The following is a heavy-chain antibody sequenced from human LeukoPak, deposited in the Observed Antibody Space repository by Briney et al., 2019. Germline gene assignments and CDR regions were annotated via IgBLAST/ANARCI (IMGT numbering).Heavy chain of an antibody. CDR2: IYYSGST. CDR1: GGSIRGYY. CDR3: ARHEFDSGSLPYFDY. J-gene: IGHJ4*02. Sequence: PSETLSLTCTVSGGSIRGYYRSWIRQPPGKGLEWIGYIYYSGSTNYNPSLKSRVTISVDTSKNQFSLKLSAVTAADTAVYYCARHEFDSGSLPYFDYWGQGILVTVSS. V-gene: IGHV4-59*08. D-gene: IGHD3-10*01.